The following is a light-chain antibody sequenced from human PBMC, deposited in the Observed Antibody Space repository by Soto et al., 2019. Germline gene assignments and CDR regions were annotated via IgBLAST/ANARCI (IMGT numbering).Light chain of an antibody. CDR3: CSYVGSYSYV. J-gene: IGLJ1*01. V-gene: IGLV2-11*01. CDR1: SSDVGDYNS. CDR2: DVS. Sequence: QSALTQPRSVSGSPGQSVTVSCIGTSSDVGDYNSVSWYQQHPGKAPKLMIYDVSKRPSGVPDRFSGSKSGNTASLTISGLQAEDEADYYCCSYVGSYSYVCGIGTKLTVL.